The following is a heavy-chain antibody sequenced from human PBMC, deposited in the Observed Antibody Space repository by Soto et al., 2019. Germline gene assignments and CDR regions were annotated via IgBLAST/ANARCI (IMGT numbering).Heavy chain of an antibody. CDR2: VHYSGST. J-gene: IGHJ4*02. Sequence: QVQLQESGPGLVKPTQTLSLTCTVSGGSISSGGYYWSWIRQSPGKGLEWLGYVHYSGSTYYNPSLRSRVAISMDTSKNQSSLKLSSVAAADTAVYFCARGQALFVFWGQGALVTVSS. CDR3: ARGQALFVF. CDR1: GGSISSGGYY. V-gene: IGHV4-31*03.